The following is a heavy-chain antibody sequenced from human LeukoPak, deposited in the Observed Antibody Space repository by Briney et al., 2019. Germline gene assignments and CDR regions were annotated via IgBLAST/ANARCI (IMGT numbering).Heavy chain of an antibody. D-gene: IGHD4-23*01. CDR2: IYHSGST. CDR3: ASSTVAPYYFDY. J-gene: IGHJ4*02. V-gene: IGHV4-30-2*01. CDR1: GGSISSGGYS. Sequence: TLSLTCAVSGGSISSGGYSWSWIRQPPGKGPEWIGYIYHSGSTYYNPSLKSRVTISVDRSKNQFSLKLSSVTAADTAVYYCASSTVAPYYFDYWGQGTLVTVSS.